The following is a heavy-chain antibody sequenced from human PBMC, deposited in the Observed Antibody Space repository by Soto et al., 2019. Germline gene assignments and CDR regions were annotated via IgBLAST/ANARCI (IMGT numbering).Heavy chain of an antibody. Sequence: QLQLQESGPGLVKPSETLSLTCTVSGDSIDTSSYCWGWIRQPPGKGLEWIGSVCYRGTTYYNTSLKSRRTISVDTSKRQFSLKLSSVTAADTAVFYCARQGEHSSSYFFDSWGQGTLVTVSS. J-gene: IGHJ4*02. CDR3: ARQGEHSSSYFFDS. CDR1: GDSIDTSSYC. CDR2: VCYRGTT. V-gene: IGHV4-39*01. D-gene: IGHD6-6*01.